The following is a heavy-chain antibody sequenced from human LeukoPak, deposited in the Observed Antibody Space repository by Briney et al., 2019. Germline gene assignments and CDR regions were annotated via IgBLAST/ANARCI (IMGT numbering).Heavy chain of an antibody. J-gene: IGHJ2*01. CDR3: ARRKSRWYFDL. CDR2: IYYSGNT. V-gene: IGHV4-39*01. CDR1: GGSITSSSYY. Sequence: PSETLSLTCTVSGGSITSSSYYWGWIRQPPGKGLDWVGSIYYSGNTYYNPSLKSRGTIYVDTHNNQFSLKLTSVTAADTAVYYCARRKSRWYFDLWGRGTLVTVSS.